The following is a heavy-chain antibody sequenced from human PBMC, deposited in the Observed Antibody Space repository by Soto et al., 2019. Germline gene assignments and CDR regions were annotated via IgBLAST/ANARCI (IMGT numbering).Heavy chain of an antibody. Sequence: SETLSLTCTVSGGSINSGRYSWTWIRQPPGAGLEWIGHMYHMGTTYYNPSLKGRVTMSVDTSKNQFSLKLSSVTAADTAIYYCAKGINYYDSSGDSWFDPWGQGTLVTVSS. V-gene: IGHV4-30-2*01. D-gene: IGHD3-22*01. CDR1: GGSINSGRYS. CDR3: AKGINYYDSSGDSWFDP. J-gene: IGHJ5*02. CDR2: MYHMGTT.